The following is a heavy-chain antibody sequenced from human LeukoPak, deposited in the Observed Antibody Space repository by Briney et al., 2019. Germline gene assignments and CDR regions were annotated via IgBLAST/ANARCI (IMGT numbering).Heavy chain of an antibody. Sequence: ASVKVSCKASVGTFSSYAISWVRQAPGQGLEWMGGIIPIFGTANYAQKFQGRVTITADESTSTAYMELSSLRSEDTAVYYCARERIEDFWSGYYNGGYFDYWGQGTLVTVSS. V-gene: IGHV1-69*13. CDR3: ARERIEDFWSGYYNGGYFDY. CDR1: VGTFSSYA. D-gene: IGHD3-3*01. CDR2: IIPIFGTA. J-gene: IGHJ4*02.